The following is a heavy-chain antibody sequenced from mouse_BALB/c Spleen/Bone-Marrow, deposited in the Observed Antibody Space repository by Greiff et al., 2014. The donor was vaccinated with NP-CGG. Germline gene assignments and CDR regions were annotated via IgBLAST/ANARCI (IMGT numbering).Heavy chain of an antibody. D-gene: IGHD3-3*01. CDR3: ARGRAAWFAY. J-gene: IGHJ3*01. CDR1: GYSITSDYA. V-gene: IGHV3-2*02. Sequence: VQLQQSGPGLVKPSQSLSLTCTVTGYSITSDYAWNWIRQFPGNKLEWMGYISYSGITSYNPSLKSRISITRDTSKNQFFLQLNSVTTEDTATYYCARGRAAWFAYWAKGLWSLSLQ. CDR2: ISYSGIT.